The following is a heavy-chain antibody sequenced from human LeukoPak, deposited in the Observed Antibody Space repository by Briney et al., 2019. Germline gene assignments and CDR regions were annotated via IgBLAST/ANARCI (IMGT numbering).Heavy chain of an antibody. J-gene: IGHJ5*02. D-gene: IGHD5-24*01. CDR2: IHPSGIF. Sequence: SETLSLTCAVYGGSCDDYYCSWIRQPPGKGLEWIGEIHPSGIFYYNSSLVSRVSISIDTSKSQFSLRLTSVTAADTALYYCARGRDRSKAGDRWGQGSLVTVSS. V-gene: IGHV4-34*01. CDR1: GGSCDDYY. CDR3: ARGRDRSKAGDR.